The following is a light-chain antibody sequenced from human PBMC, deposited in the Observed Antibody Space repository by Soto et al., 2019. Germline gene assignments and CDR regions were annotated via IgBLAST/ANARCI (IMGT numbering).Light chain of an antibody. CDR1: QTISSW. Sequence: DIQMTQSPATLSGSVGDRVIITCRASQTISSWLAWYQQKPGKAPKLLIYKASTLKSGVPSRFSGSGSGTDFTLTISSLQPEDFATYYCQQSYSTPSITFGQGTRLEIK. CDR3: QQSYSTPSIT. J-gene: IGKJ5*01. V-gene: IGKV1-5*03. CDR2: KAS.